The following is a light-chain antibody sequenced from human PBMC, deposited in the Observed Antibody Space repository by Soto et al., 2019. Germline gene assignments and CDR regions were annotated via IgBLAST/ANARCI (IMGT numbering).Light chain of an antibody. V-gene: IGKV1-17*01. Sequence: DIQMTQSPSSLSASVGDRVIITCRASQGIGDDLGWYQQKPGKAPKRLIYAASSLQSGVPSRFRGSGSGTDVTLTISSLQPDDFSSYYGLQHNTYPWTFGPGTKVEVK. CDR3: LQHNTYPWT. J-gene: IGKJ1*01. CDR1: QGIGDD. CDR2: AAS.